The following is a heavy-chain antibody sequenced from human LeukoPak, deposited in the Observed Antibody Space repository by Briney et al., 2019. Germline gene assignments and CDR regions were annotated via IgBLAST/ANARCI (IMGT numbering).Heavy chain of an antibody. V-gene: IGHV4-39*01. CDR2: FQYRGST. CDR1: GGSISSSSYY. Sequence: SETLSLTCIVSGGSISSSSYYWGWIRQPPGKGLEWIGSFQYRGSTYYNPSLTSRVTISVDTSKNQFSLKVTSVTAADTAVYYCATSSWSPKVIVYWGQGTPVTVSS. J-gene: IGHJ4*02. CDR3: ATSSWSPKVIVY. D-gene: IGHD6-13*01.